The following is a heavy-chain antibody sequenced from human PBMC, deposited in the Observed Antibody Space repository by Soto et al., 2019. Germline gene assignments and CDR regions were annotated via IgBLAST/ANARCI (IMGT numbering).Heavy chain of an antibody. CDR1: GGSISSGTYS. CDR2: FYYSGST. J-gene: IGHJ6*02. CDR3: ARLGGYCTTSCYGYYGMDV. V-gene: IGHV4-39*01. D-gene: IGHD2-8*01. Sequence: QLQLQESGPGLVKPSETLSLTCTVSGGSISSGTYSWGWIRQPPGKGLEWIGTFYYSGSTYYNPSPQSRVTISVDTSKNQFSLKVSSVTAADTAVYYCARLGGYCTTSCYGYYGMDVWGQGTTVTVSS.